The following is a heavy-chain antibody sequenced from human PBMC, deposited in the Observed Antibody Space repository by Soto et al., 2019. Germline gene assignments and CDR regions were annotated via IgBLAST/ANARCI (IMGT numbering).Heavy chain of an antibody. Sequence: QVQLVESGGGVVQPGRSLRLSCAASGFTFSSYGMHWVRQAPGKGLEWVAVISYDGSNKYYADSVKGRFTISRDNSKNTVYLQMNSLRAEDTAVYYCAKIGGATIQPFDYWGQGTLVTVSS. D-gene: IGHD1-26*01. V-gene: IGHV3-30*18. CDR3: AKIGGATIQPFDY. CDR1: GFTFSSYG. J-gene: IGHJ4*02. CDR2: ISYDGSNK.